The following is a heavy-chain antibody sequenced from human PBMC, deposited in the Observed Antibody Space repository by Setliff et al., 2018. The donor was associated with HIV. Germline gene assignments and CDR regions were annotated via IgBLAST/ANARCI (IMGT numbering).Heavy chain of an antibody. J-gene: IGHJ1*01. CDR2: IYYSGT. CDR1: GGSFRGYY. D-gene: IGHD3-22*01. Sequence: SETLSLTCAVYGGSFRGYYWAWIRQPLGKGLDWVGNIYYSGTNYNPSLKSRVTISVDTSKHQISLKLSSVTAADTAVYYCASPNGYDSRGYYSEYFHYWGQGTLVTVSS. V-gene: IGHV4-34*01. CDR3: ASPNGYDSRGYYSEYFHY.